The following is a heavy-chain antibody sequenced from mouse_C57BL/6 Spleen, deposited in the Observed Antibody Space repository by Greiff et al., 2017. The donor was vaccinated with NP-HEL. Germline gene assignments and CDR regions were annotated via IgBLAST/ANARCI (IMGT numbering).Heavy chain of an antibody. Sequence: QVHVKQSGAELVRPGTSVKMSCKASGYTFTNYWIGWAKQRPGHGLEWIGDIYPGGGYTNYNEKFKGKATLTADKSSSTAYMQFSSLTSEDSAIYYCALYDGYFSFAYWGQGTLVTVSA. CDR1: GYTFTNYW. CDR2: IYPGGGYT. CDR3: ALYDGYFSFAY. J-gene: IGHJ3*01. D-gene: IGHD2-3*01. V-gene: IGHV1-63*01.